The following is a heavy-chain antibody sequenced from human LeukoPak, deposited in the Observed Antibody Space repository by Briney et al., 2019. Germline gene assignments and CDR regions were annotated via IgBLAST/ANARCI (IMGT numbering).Heavy chain of an antibody. CDR2: ISSSGTTI. D-gene: IGHD3-16*02. J-gene: IGHJ4*02. V-gene: IGHV3-11*01. Sequence: GGSLRLSCAASGFTFSDYYMSWIRQAPGKGLEWISYISSSGTTIYYADSVRGRFSISRDNAKYSLYLQMNSLRVEDTAVYFCAKALPPARYKYYFDSWGQGTLVTVSS. CDR1: GFTFSDYY. CDR3: AKALPPARYKYYFDS.